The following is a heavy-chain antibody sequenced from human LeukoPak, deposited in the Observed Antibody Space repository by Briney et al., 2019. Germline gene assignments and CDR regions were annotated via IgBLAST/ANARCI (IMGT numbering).Heavy chain of an antibody. V-gene: IGHV3-7*01. J-gene: IGHJ4*02. CDR2: IKQDGSEK. Sequence: GGSLRLSCAASGFTLSSYWMSWVRQAPGKGLEWVANIKQDGSEKYYVDSVKGRFTISRDNAENSLYLQMNSLRAEDTAVYYCARFGDYGRFPDYWGQGTLVTVSS. D-gene: IGHD4-17*01. CDR1: GFTLSSYW. CDR3: ARFGDYGRFPDY.